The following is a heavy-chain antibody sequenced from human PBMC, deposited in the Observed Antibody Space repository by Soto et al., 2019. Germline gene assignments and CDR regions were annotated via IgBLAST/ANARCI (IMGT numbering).Heavy chain of an antibody. CDR2: ISGSGRFT. D-gene: IGHD3-3*01. V-gene: IGHV3-23*01. J-gene: IGHJ6*02. CDR3: ARGMEWLLASYAMDV. CDR1: GFTFSDYA. Sequence: LRLSCAASGFTFSDYAMAWVRQSPGKGLEWVSVISGSGRFTYYVDSVKGRFTISRDNSKNTLYLQMNILRADDTAIYYCARGMEWLLASYAMDVWGQGNTVTVSS.